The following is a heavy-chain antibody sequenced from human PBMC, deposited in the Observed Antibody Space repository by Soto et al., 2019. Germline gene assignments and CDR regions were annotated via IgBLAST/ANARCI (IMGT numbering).Heavy chain of an antibody. J-gene: IGHJ4*02. CDR1: GFTLSDFA. D-gene: IGHD5-18*01. V-gene: IGHV3-30-3*01. CDR3: ARDSGYSYGPFDY. CDR2: ISHDGSKK. Sequence: GGSLRLSCAASGFTLSDFAMHWVRQAPGKGLEWVAVISHDGSKKYFADSVKGRFTISRDNAKNSLYLQMNSLRDEDTAVYYCARDSGYSYGPFDYWGQGTLVTVSS.